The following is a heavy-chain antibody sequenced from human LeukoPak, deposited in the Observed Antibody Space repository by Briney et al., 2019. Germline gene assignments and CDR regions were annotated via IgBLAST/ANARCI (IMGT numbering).Heavy chain of an antibody. CDR1: GGSISSGGYS. V-gene: IGHV4-31*03. Sequence: SETLSLTCTVSGGSISSGGYSWSWIRQHPGKGLEWIGYIYYSGSTYYNPSLKSRVTISVDTSKNQFSPKLSSVTAADTAVYYCARVKGGGYSSSFDAFDIWGQGTMVTVSS. CDR2: IYYSGST. D-gene: IGHD6-13*01. CDR3: ARVKGGGYSSSFDAFDI. J-gene: IGHJ3*02.